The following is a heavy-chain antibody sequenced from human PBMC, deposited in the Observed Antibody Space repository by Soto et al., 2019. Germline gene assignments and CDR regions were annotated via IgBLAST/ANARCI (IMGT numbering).Heavy chain of an antibody. CDR1: GFTFSDHY. Sequence: PGGSLRLSCAGSGFTFSDHYIDWVRQAPGKGLEWVGRSRDKPQGYSTAYAASVKGRFTTSRDESKNSAYLQMNSLKTEDTAVYYCVRATYFSDSSGYTRCLDYWGQGTLVTVSS. CDR3: VRATYFSDSSGYTRCLDY. D-gene: IGHD3-22*01. V-gene: IGHV3-72*01. CDR2: SRDKPQGYST. J-gene: IGHJ4*02.